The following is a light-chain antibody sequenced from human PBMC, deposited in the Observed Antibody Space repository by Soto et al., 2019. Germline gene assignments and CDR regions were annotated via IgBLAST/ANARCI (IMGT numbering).Light chain of an antibody. Sequence: QSVLTQPPSASGSPGQSVTISCTGTSGDVGAYKYVSWYQQHPGKAPKLIISEVSKRPSGVPDRISGSKSGNTASLTVSGLQAEDEAYYYCSSYSGNNNLVFGGGTKLTGL. CDR2: EVS. J-gene: IGLJ2*01. CDR1: SGDVGAYKY. V-gene: IGLV2-8*01. CDR3: SSYSGNNNLV.